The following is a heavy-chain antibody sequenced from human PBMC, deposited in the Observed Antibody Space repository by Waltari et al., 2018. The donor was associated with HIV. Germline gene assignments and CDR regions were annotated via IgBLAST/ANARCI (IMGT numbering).Heavy chain of an antibody. CDR3: ARVRITLIVAGPFDM. J-gene: IGHJ3*02. CDR2: IHHSGRT. CDR1: GSSISGAYY. Sequence: HVQLQESGPGLVKPSETLSLTCVVSGSSISGAYYWGWIRQSPGKGLECIGSIHHSGRTYHNPSLKSRVTISVDASKSQFSLKLTSATAADTAIYYCARVRITLIVAGPFDMWGQGTLVTVSS. D-gene: IGHD3-22*01. V-gene: IGHV4-38-2*01.